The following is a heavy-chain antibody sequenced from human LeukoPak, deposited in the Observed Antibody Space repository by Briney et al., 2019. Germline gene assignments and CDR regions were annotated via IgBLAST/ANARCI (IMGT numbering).Heavy chain of an antibody. CDR1: GGSFSGYY. CDR3: AIGSGWLEYYFDY. Sequence: SGTLSLTCAVYGGSFSGYYWSWIRQPPGKGLEWIGEINHSGSTNYNPSLKSRVTISVDTSKNQFSLKLSSVTAADAAVYYCAIGSGWLEYYFDYWGQGTLVTVSS. D-gene: IGHD6-19*01. J-gene: IGHJ4*02. V-gene: IGHV4-34*01. CDR2: INHSGST.